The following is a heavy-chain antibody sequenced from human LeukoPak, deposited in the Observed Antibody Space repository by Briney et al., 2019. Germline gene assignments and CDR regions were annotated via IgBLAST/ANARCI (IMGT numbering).Heavy chain of an antibody. V-gene: IGHV4-30-2*01. CDR3: ARGAPGGPGYFDY. J-gene: IGHJ4*02. CDR2: INHSGST. CDR1: GGSISSGGYS. D-gene: IGHD6-25*01. Sequence: PSETLSLTCAVSGGSISSGGYSWSWIRQPPGKGLEWIGEINHSGSTNYNPSLKSRVTISVDTSKNQFSLKLSSVTAADTAVYYCARGAPGGPGYFDYWGQGTLVTVSS.